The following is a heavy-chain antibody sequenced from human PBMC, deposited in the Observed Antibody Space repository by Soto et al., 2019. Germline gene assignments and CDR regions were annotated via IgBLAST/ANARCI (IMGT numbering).Heavy chain of an antibody. D-gene: IGHD3-9*01. V-gene: IGHV4-39*01. J-gene: IGHJ4*02. CDR2: VYYSGST. Sequence: SETQSLTCTVSGGSVSSRSYYWGWVRQPPGKGLEWIGSVYYSGSTYYNPSLESRVTISVDKSKNQFSLKLMSLSAADTAVYYCGRLEGLATISYYFDYWGQGALVTVSS. CDR1: GGSVSSRSYY. CDR3: GRLEGLATISYYFDY.